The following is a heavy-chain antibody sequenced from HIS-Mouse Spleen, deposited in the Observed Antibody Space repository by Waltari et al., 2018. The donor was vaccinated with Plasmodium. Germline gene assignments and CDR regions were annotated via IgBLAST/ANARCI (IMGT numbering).Heavy chain of an antibody. V-gene: IGHV4-34*01. CDR1: GGSFSGYY. J-gene: IGHJ4*02. Sequence: QVQLQQWGAGLLKPSETLSLTCAVYGGSFSGYYWSWIRQPPGKGLEWIGEINHSGSTHYNPSLKSRVTISVDTSKNQFSLKLSSVTAADTAVYYCASSGSGSYYYWGQGTLVTVSS. D-gene: IGHD3-10*01. CDR2: INHSGST. CDR3: ASSGSGSYYY.